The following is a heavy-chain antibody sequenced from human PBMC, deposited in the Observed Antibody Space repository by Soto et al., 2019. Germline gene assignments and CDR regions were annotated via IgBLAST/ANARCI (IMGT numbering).Heavy chain of an antibody. V-gene: IGHV3-30-3*01. CDR3: AGSSIAAPPFDY. CDR2: ISYDGSNK. D-gene: IGHD6-6*01. CDR1: GFTFSSYA. J-gene: IGHJ4*02. Sequence: GGSLRLSCAASGFTFSSYAMHWVRQAPGKGLEWVAVISYDGSNKYYADSVKGRFTISRDNSKNTLYLQMNSLRAEDTAVYYCAGSSIAAPPFDYWGQGTLVTVSS.